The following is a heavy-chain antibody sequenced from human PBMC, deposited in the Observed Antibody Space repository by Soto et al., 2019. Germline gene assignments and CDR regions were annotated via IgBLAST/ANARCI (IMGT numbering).Heavy chain of an antibody. CDR1: GGTFSSYA. D-gene: IGHD6-13*01. CDR3: ARDHSRIAAAGHYYYYGMDV. CDR2: IIPIFGTA. J-gene: IGHJ6*02. V-gene: IGHV1-69*13. Sequence: ASVKVSCKASGGTFSSYAISWVRQAPGQGLEWMGGIIPIFGTANYAQKFQGRVTITADESTSTAYMELSSLRSEDTAVYYCARDHSRIAAAGHYYYYGMDVWGQGTTVTVSS.